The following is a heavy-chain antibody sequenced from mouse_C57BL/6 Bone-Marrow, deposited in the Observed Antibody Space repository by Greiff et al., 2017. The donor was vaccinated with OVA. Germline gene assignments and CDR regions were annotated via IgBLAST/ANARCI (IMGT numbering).Heavy chain of an antibody. Sequence: QVQLQQSGAELVRPGTSVKVSCKASGYAFTNYLIEWVKQRPGQGLEWIGVINPGSGGTNYNEKFKGKATLTADKSSSTAYMQLSSLTSEDSAVDFCAGGGGSGYGDWGQGTTLTVSS. CDR3: AGGGGSGYGD. D-gene: IGHD3-2*02. V-gene: IGHV1-54*01. CDR1: GYAFTNYL. J-gene: IGHJ2*01. CDR2: INPGSGGT.